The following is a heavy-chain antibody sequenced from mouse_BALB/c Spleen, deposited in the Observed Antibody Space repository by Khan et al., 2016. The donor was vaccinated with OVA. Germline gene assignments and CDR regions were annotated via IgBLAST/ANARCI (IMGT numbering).Heavy chain of an antibody. D-gene: IGHD1-1*01. CDR1: GFTFSTYG. V-gene: IGHV5-6*01. CDR2: INTGGAYT. CDR3: ARLAYYYNSEGFAY. J-gene: IGHJ3*01. Sequence: EVELVESGGDFVRPGGSLKLSCAASGFTFSTYGMSWVRQTPDKRQEWVATINTGGAYTYYPDSVKGRFTISRDNAKNTLYLQLSSLKSEDTAIYYCARLAYYYNSEGFAYWGQGTLVTVSA.